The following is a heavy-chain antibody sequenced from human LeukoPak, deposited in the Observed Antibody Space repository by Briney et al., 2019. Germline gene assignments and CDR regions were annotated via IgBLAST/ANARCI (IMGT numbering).Heavy chain of an antibody. CDR2: IIPIFGTA. J-gene: IGHJ5*02. CDR1: GGTFSSYA. Sequence: SVKVSCKASGGTFSSYAISWVRRAPGQGLEWMGGIIPIFGTANYAQKFQGRVTITTDESTSTAYMELSRLRSDDTAVYYCARVEMAANWFDPWGQGTLVTVSS. CDR3: ARVEMAANWFDP. V-gene: IGHV1-69*05. D-gene: IGHD5-24*01.